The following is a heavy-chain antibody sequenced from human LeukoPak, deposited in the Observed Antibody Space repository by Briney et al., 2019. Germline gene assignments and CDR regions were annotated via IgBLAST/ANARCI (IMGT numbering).Heavy chain of an antibody. Sequence: ASVKVSCKASGYTFSDYYLHWVRLAPGQGLEWMGRISPNSGGTEYAQKFQGKVTMTRDASISTVYMDLNRLRSDDTAIYYCARQLETTSWFDYWGQGTLVIVSS. CDR3: ARQLETTSWFDY. V-gene: IGHV1-2*06. CDR1: GYTFSDYY. CDR2: ISPNSGGT. J-gene: IGHJ4*02. D-gene: IGHD2-2*01.